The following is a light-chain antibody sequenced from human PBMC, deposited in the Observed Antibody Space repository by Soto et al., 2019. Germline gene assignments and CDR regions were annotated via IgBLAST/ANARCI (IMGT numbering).Light chain of an antibody. J-gene: IGLJ1*01. CDR1: SSDVGGYNY. CDR2: DVS. V-gene: IGLV2-14*01. Sequence: QSALTQPGSVSGSPGQSITISCTGTSSDVGGYNYVSWYQQHPGKAPKLMIYDVSNRPSGVSNRFSGSKSGNTASLTISGLQAEDEADYYCSSYTSSSTVVFGTGTKVTVL. CDR3: SSYTSSSTVV.